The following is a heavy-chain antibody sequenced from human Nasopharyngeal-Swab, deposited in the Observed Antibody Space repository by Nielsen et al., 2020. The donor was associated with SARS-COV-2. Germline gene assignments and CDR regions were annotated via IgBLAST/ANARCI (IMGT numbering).Heavy chain of an antibody. CDR2: ISYDGSRK. CDR1: GVTFSRYT. V-gene: IGHV3-30-3*01. D-gene: IGHD3-22*01. CDR3: SSTPLDSSGYYYAFHY. J-gene: IGHJ4*02. Sequence: LTCAASGVTFSRYTMHWVRQAPGKGLEWVAVISYDGSRKYYADSVKRRFTISKDISKNTLYLQMNNLRAEDTLVFYCSSTPLDSSGYYYAFHYWGRGTLVTVSS.